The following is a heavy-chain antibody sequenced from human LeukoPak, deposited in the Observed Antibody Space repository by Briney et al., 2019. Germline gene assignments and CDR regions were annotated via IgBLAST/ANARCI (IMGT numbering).Heavy chain of an antibody. CDR2: ISGSGGST. J-gene: IGHJ4*02. D-gene: IGHD3-22*01. Sequence: GGSLRLSCAASGFTFSSYAMSWVRQAPGKGLEWVSAISGSGGSTYYADSVKGRFTISRDNSKNTLYLQMNSLRAEDTAVYYCAKGSYYYDSSGYYSYWGQGTLVTVSS. V-gene: IGHV3-23*01. CDR3: AKGSYYYDSSGYYSY. CDR1: GFTFSSYA.